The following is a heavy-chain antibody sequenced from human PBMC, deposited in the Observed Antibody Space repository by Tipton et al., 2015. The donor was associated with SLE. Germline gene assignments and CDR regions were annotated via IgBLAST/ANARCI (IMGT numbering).Heavy chain of an antibody. V-gene: IGHV3-43D*04. J-gene: IGHJ4*02. Sequence: SLRLSCAASGFTFSSYAMSWVRQAPGKGLEWVSLISWDGGSTYYADSVKGRFTISRDNSKNSLYLQMNSLRVEDTALYYCAKGSSVAVGDYFDYWGQGTLVTVSS. CDR3: AKGSSVAVGDYFDY. CDR2: ISWDGGST. CDR1: GFTFSSYA. D-gene: IGHD6-19*01.